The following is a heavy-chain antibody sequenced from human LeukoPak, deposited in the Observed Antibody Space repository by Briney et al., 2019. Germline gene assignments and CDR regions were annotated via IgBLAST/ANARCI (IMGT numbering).Heavy chain of an antibody. V-gene: IGHV3-23*01. CDR3: ARDEYRGVPIGWFDP. Sequence: GGSLRLSCATSGFTFSSYAMSWVRQAPGKGLEWVSAISGSGGSTYYADSVKGRFTISRDNSKNTLYLQMNSLRAEDTAVYYCARDEYRGVPIGWFDPWGQGTLVTVSS. J-gene: IGHJ5*02. D-gene: IGHD3-10*01. CDR1: GFTFSSYA. CDR2: ISGSGGST.